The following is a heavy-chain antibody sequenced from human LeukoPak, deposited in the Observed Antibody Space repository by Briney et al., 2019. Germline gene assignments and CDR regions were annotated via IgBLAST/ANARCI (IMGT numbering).Heavy chain of an antibody. CDR3: AREGPMNSIGWDSGY. CDR2: IYHGGSP. CDR1: GDSFSTYY. Sequence: PAGTLSLTCTVSGDSFSTYYWSWIRQPPGKGLEWVGDIYHGGSPNYNPSLKSRVTISVDKYKNQFSLKLSSVTAADTAVYYCAREGPMNSIGWDSGYWGQGTLVTVSS. D-gene: IGHD6-19*01. J-gene: IGHJ4*02. V-gene: IGHV4-59*12.